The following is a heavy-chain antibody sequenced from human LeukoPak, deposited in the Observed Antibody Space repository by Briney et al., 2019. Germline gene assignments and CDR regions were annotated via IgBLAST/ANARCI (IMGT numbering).Heavy chain of an antibody. V-gene: IGHV1-69*06. CDR2: IIPIFGTA. CDR1: RGTFSSYA. D-gene: IGHD2-15*01. CDR3: ARDCSGGSCYPGA. J-gene: IGHJ5*02. Sequence: SVKVSCKASRGTFSSYAISWVRQAPGQGLEWMGGIIPIFGTANYAQKFQGRVTITADKSTSTAYMDLSSLRSEDTAVYYCARDCSGGSCYPGAWGQGTLVTVSS.